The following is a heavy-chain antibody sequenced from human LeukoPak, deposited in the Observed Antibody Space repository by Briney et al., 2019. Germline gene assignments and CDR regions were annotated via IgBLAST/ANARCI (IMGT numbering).Heavy chain of an antibody. CDR2: IYHSGST. Sequence: PSQTLSLTCAVSGGSISSGGYSWSWIRQPPGKGLEWIGYIYHSGSTYYNPSLKSRVTISVDRSKNQFSLKLSSVTAADTAVYYCARGTNEEYSSSWFDYWGQGTLVTVSS. CDR1: GGSISSGGYS. CDR3: ARGTNEEYSSSWFDY. V-gene: IGHV4-30-2*01. D-gene: IGHD6-13*01. J-gene: IGHJ4*02.